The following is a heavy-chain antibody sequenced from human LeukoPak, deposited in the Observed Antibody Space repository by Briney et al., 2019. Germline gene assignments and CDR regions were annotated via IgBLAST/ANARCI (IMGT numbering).Heavy chain of an antibody. D-gene: IGHD5-24*01. Sequence: GGSLRLSCAASGFTFSSYSMNWVRQAPGKGLEWVSSISSSSSYIYYAGSVKGRFTISRDNAKNSLYLQMNSLRAEDTAVYYCARGAFRDGYNYYFDYWGQGTLVTVSS. CDR1: GFTFSSYS. CDR2: ISSSSSYI. CDR3: ARGAFRDGYNYYFDY. V-gene: IGHV3-21*01. J-gene: IGHJ4*02.